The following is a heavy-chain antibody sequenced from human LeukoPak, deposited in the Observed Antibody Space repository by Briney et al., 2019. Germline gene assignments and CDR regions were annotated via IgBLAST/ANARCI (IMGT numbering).Heavy chain of an antibody. CDR1: GYSISSGYY. D-gene: IGHD3-16*02. V-gene: IGHV4-38-2*02. CDR3: ARDKGYYDYVWGSYRPFDY. CDR2: IYHSGST. J-gene: IGHJ4*02. Sequence: SETLSLTCTVSGYSISSGYYWGWIRQPPGKGLEWIGSIYHSGSTYYNPSLKSRVTISVDTSKNQFSLKLSSVTAADTAVYYCARDKGYYDYVWGSYRPFDYWGQGTLVTVSS.